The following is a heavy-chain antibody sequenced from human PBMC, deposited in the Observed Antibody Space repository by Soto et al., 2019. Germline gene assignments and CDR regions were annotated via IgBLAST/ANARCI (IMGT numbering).Heavy chain of an antibody. Sequence: SETLSLTCSVSGASVTRDVNCWTWIRQPPGKGLDFVASIYHGGSTFYNPSLRSRVTISLDRSKNQFSLKLTSVTAADTAVYYCARAVDGYSQFDDWGQGTLVNVSS. D-gene: IGHD4-4*01. J-gene: IGHJ4*02. V-gene: IGHV4-30-2*01. CDR1: GASVTRDVNC. CDR2: IYHGGST. CDR3: ARAVDGYSQFDD.